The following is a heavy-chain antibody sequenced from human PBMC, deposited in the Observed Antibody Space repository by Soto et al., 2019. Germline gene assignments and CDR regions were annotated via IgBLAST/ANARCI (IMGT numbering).Heavy chain of an antibody. CDR3: ARDLGGGDPY. V-gene: IGHV4-39*07. CDR1: GGSISSSSYY. J-gene: IGHJ4*02. D-gene: IGHD2-15*01. CDR2: IYYSGST. Sequence: SETLSLTCTVSGGSISSSSYYWGWIRQPPGKGLEWIGSIYYSGSTNYNPSLKSRVTISVDTSKNQFSLKLSSVTAADTAVYYCARDLGGGDPYWGQGTLVTVSS.